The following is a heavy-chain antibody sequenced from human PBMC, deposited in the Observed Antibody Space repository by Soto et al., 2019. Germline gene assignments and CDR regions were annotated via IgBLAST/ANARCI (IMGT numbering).Heavy chain of an antibody. Sequence: QVQLVQSGAEVEKPGASVKVSCKASGYTFTNYAVHWVRQAPGQRLEWMGWINAGNGNTRYSQKLQGRVTITRDTSARPAYMELSSLRSEDTAVYYCARGHLAVVPVASWYFYRDVWGKGTTVTVSS. CDR1: GYTFTNYA. CDR2: INAGNGNT. D-gene: IGHD2-2*01. CDR3: ARGHLAVVPVASWYFYRDV. J-gene: IGHJ6*03. V-gene: IGHV1-3*01.